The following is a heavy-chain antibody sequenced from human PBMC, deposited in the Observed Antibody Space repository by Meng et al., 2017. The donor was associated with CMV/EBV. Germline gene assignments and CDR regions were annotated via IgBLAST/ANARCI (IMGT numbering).Heavy chain of an antibody. Sequence: GESLKISCAASGFTFSRYWMTWVRKAPGKGLEWVVNINQDGTKIYYVDSVKGRFTVSRDNARNSVYLQLNSLTVEDTAVYYCARIGYTSSPLDYWGRGALVTVSS. V-gene: IGHV3-7*01. CDR3: ARIGYTSSPLDY. CDR1: GFTFSRYW. J-gene: IGHJ4*02. D-gene: IGHD5-18*01. CDR2: INQDGTKI.